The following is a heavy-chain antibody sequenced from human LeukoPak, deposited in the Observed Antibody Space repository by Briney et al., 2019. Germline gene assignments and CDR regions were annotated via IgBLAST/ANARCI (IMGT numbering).Heavy chain of an antibody. V-gene: IGHV3-21*01. CDR3: ARDADYYGSFDY. J-gene: IGHJ4*02. CDR1: GFTFSSYS. D-gene: IGHD3-10*01. Sequence: GGSLRLSCAASGFTFSSYSMNWVRQAPGKGLEWVSSISSSSSYIYYADSVKGRFTISRDNAKNSLYPQMNSLRAEDTAVYYCARDADYYGSFDYWGQGTLVTVSS. CDR2: ISSSSSYI.